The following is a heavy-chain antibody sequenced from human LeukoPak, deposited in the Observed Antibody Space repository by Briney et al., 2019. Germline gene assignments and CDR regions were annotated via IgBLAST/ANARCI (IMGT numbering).Heavy chain of an antibody. CDR3: ARAPVTMIVVVTQFDI. Sequence: PSQTLSLTCAVSGGSIGSGGYSWSWIRQPPGKGLEWIGYIYQSGSTYYNPSLKSRVTISVDRSKNQFSLKLSSVTAADTAVYYCARAPVTMIVVVTQFDIWGQGTMVTVSS. D-gene: IGHD3-22*01. CDR1: GGSIGSGGYS. CDR2: IYQSGST. J-gene: IGHJ3*02. V-gene: IGHV4-30-2*01.